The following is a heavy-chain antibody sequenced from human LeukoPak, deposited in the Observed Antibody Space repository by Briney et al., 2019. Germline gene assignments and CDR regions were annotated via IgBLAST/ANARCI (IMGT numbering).Heavy chain of an antibody. CDR1: GFTFSSYS. CDR2: ISSSSSTI. J-gene: IGHJ4*02. V-gene: IGHV3-48*01. D-gene: IGHD1-14*01. CDR3: AREIGMEDY. Sequence: GGSLRLSCAASGFTFSSYSMNWVRQAPGKGLEWVSYISSSSSTIYYADSVKGRFTISRDNAKNSLYLQMNSLRAEDTAVYYCAREIGMEDYWGQGTLVTVSS.